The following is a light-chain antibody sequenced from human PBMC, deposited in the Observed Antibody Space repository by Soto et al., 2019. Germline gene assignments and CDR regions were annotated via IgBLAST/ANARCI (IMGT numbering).Light chain of an antibody. Sequence: DIQMTQSPSTLSASVGDRVTITCRASQSIRSYLAWYQQKPGKAPKLLIYKASSLESGVPSRFSGSGSGTEFTLTVSSLQPDDFATYYCQQYNSYSWTFGQGTKVEIK. CDR2: KAS. J-gene: IGKJ1*01. CDR3: QQYNSYSWT. CDR1: QSIRSY. V-gene: IGKV1-5*03.